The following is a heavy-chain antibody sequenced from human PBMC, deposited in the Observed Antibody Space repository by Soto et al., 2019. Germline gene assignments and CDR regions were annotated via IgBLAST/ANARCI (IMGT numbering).Heavy chain of an antibody. CDR3: ARDRASSFIGATATLFDY. CDR2: ISYDGSNK. V-gene: IGHV3-30-3*01. Sequence: GGSLRLSCAASGFTFSSYAMHWVRQAPGKGLEWVALISYDGSNKYFGDSVKGRFTISRDNSKNTLYLQMNSLRAEDTAVYYCARDRASSFIGATATLFDYWGQGTLVAVSA. CDR1: GFTFSSYA. D-gene: IGHD2-15*01. J-gene: IGHJ4*02.